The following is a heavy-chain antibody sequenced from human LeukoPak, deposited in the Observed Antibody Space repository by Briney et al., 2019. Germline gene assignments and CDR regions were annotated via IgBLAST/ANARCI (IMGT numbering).Heavy chain of an antibody. CDR2: IYHSGRT. CDR1: DYSISSGYC. Sequence: SETLSLTCSVSDYSISSGYCWGWIRQPPGKGLEWIGSIYHSGRTYFSPSLKSRVTMSVDTSNNQLSLMMTSVTAADTAVFYCARTPQGDNYFDYWGQGHLVTVSS. D-gene: IGHD3-9*01. V-gene: IGHV4-38-2*02. CDR3: ARTPQGDNYFDY. J-gene: IGHJ4*02.